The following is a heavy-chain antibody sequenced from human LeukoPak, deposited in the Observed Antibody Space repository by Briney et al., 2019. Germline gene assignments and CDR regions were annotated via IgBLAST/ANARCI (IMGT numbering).Heavy chain of an antibody. CDR2: IRYDGSNK. Sequence: GGSLRLSCAASAFIFSNYGMHWVRQAPGKGLEWLAFIRYDGSNKYYADSVKGRFTISRDTAKNSLDLQMNSLRVEDTAIYYCARRDHIAGRLDYWGQGTLVTVSS. D-gene: IGHD6-6*01. J-gene: IGHJ4*02. CDR3: ARRDHIAGRLDY. CDR1: AFIFSNYG. V-gene: IGHV3-30*02.